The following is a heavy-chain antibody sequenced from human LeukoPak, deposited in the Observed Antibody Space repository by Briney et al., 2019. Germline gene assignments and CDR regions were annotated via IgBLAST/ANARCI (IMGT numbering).Heavy chain of an antibody. J-gene: IGHJ4*02. D-gene: IGHD5-18*01. V-gene: IGHV3-9*03. CDR1: GFTFSSYA. CDR2: ISWNSGSI. Sequence: PGGSLRLSCAASGFTFSSYAMHWVRQAPGKGLEWVSGISWNSGSIGYADSVKGRFTISRDNAKNSLYLQMNSLRAEDMALYYCAKSVASGYSYGYYFDYWGQGTLVTVSS. CDR3: AKSVASGYSYGYYFDY.